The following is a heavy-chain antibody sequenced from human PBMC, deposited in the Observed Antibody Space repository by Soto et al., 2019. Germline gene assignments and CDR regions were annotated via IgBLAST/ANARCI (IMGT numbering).Heavy chain of an antibody. CDR2: ISAYNGNT. J-gene: IGHJ6*02. CDR3: ARVYCSGGSCYPYYYYGMDV. Sequence: ASVKGSCKASGYTLTSYGISWVRQAPGQGLEWMGWISAYNGNTNYAQKLQGRVTMTTDTSTSTAYMELRSLRSDDTAVYYCARVYCSGGSCYPYYYYGMDVWGQGTTVTVSS. V-gene: IGHV1-18*01. CDR1: GYTLTSYG. D-gene: IGHD2-15*01.